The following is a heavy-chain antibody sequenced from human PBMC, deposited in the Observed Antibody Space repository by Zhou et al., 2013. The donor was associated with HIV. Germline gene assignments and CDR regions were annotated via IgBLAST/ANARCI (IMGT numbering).Heavy chain of an antibody. Sequence: QVQLVQSGAEVKKPGASVKVSCKTSGYTFTGYYMHWVRQAPGQGLEWMGWINPNSGGANYVQKLQGRVTMTRDTSISTAYMELSRLRSDDTALYYCARGPAYSSGWTYFDYVGQGTLVTVSS. J-gene: IGHJ4*02. D-gene: IGHD6-19*01. CDR3: ARGPAYSSGWTYFDY. CDR1: GYTFTGYY. V-gene: IGHV1-2*02. CDR2: INPNSGGA.